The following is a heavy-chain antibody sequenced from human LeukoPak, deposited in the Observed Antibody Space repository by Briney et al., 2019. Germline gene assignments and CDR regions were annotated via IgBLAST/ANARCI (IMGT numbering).Heavy chain of an antibody. CDR3: AREATMVRGLSWFDP. CDR2: IYYSGST. V-gene: IGHV4-59*12. J-gene: IGHJ5*02. D-gene: IGHD3-10*01. CDR1: GGSISSYY. Sequence: PSETLSLTCTVSGGSISSYYWSWIRQSPGKGLEWLGYIYYSGSTSYNPSLKSRVTISVDTSKNQFSLKLSSVSAADTAVYYCAREATMVRGLSWFDPWGQGTLVTVSS.